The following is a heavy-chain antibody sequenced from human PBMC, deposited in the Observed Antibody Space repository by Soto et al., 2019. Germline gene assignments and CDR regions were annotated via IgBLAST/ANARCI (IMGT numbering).Heavy chain of an antibody. CDR3: HDSGELGDF. D-gene: IGHD3-10*01. V-gene: IGHV3-15*01. Sequence: EVQLVEFGGGLVKPGGSLRLSCTASGLPFSNAWMNWVRQAPGKGLEWVGLIKSKVDGETTDLATPVKDRFTVSRADSKNTVYLQMNSLKTDATAVYYCHDSGELGDFWGQGTLVTVSS. CDR2: IKSKVDGETT. J-gene: IGHJ4*02. CDR1: GLPFSNAW.